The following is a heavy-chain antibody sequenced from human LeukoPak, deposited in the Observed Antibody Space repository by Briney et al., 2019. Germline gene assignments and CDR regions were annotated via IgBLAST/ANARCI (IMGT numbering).Heavy chain of an antibody. Sequence: ASVKVSCKASGGTFSSYAISWVRQAPGQGLEWMGWINPNSGGTNYAQKFQGRVTMTRDTSISTAYMELSRLRSDDTAVYYCARDHLDYDILTGYYGAGSFDYWGQGTLVTVSS. V-gene: IGHV1-2*02. J-gene: IGHJ4*02. D-gene: IGHD3-9*01. CDR2: INPNSGGT. CDR3: ARDHLDYDILTGYYGAGSFDY. CDR1: GGTFSSYA.